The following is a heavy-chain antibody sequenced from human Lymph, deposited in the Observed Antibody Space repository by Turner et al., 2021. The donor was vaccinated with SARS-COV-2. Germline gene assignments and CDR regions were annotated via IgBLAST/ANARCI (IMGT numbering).Heavy chain of an antibody. CDR1: GGSMNSNY. CDR3: ARETVNNWVDP. Sequence: QAQLQESGPRLVNPLETVSLTCTVSGGSMNSNYWSWIRQPPGKRLEWIGFIYCRGSTNYNPSLKGRVTISVDTSKNQFSLKLTSVTAADTAIYYCARETVNNWVDPWGQGILVTVSS. J-gene: IGHJ5*02. CDR2: IYCRGST. D-gene: IGHD2-21*02. V-gene: IGHV4-59*01.